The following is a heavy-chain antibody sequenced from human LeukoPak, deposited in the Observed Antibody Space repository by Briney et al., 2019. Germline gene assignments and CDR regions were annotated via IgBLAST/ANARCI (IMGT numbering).Heavy chain of an antibody. D-gene: IGHD2-21*02. Sequence: PGGTLRLSCAASGFTFSSYGMSWVRQAPGKGLEWVSAISGSGGSTYYADSVKGRFTISRDNSKNTLYLQMHSLRAEDTAVYYCAKTYCGGDRHVLYYYYMDVWGKGPTVTISS. J-gene: IGHJ6*03. CDR2: ISGSGGST. CDR1: GFTFSSYG. CDR3: AKTYCGGDRHVLYYYYMDV. V-gene: IGHV3-23*01.